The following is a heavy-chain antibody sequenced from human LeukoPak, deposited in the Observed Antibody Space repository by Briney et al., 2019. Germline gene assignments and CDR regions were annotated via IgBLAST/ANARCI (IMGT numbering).Heavy chain of an antibody. J-gene: IGHJ6*03. CDR1: GGSISSGPYY. V-gene: IGHV4-39*07. Sequence: PSETLSLTCTVSGGSISSGPYYWGWIRQPPGKGLEWIGSIFYSGSTYYNSSLQTRVIISIDTSKNQFSLRLSSVTAADTAVYYCARITVGGDPTIDVWGKGTTVTVSS. D-gene: IGHD6-19*01. CDR3: ARITVGGDPTIDV. CDR2: IFYSGST.